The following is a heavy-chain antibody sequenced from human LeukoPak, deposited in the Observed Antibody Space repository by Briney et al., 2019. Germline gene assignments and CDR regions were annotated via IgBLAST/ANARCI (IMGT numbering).Heavy chain of an antibody. D-gene: IGHD3-16*01. J-gene: IGHJ4*02. CDR1: GFTFSSYA. CDR2: ISGSGGST. Sequence: GGSLRLSCAASGFTFSSYAMSWVRQAPGKGLEWVSAISGSGGSTYYADSVKGRFTISRDNSKNTLYLQMNSLRAEDTAVYYWGKDLRGGGAYFDYWGQGTLVTVSS. CDR3: GKDLRGGGAYFDY. V-gene: IGHV3-23*01.